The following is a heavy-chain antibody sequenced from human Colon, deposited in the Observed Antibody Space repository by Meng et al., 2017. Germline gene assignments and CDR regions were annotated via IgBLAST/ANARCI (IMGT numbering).Heavy chain of an antibody. CDR1: GGSISSDYW. CDR2: IHHGGTT. J-gene: IGHJ4*02. CDR3: ARIDYGGNGIEKYFFDY. Sequence: QVQLRVSALGLVKHCGTLCLTCAWSGGSISSDYWWSWVRQSPKKGLEWIGEIHHGGTTNYNPSLKSRVTISVDTSNNQFSLKLSSVTAADTAVYYCARIDYGGNGIEKYFFDYWGQGTLVTVSS. D-gene: IGHD4-23*01. V-gene: IGHV4-4*02.